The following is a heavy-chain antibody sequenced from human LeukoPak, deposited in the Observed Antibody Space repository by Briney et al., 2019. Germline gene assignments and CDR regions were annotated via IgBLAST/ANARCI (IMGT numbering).Heavy chain of an antibody. J-gene: IGHJ4*02. D-gene: IGHD3-10*01. CDR3: RLLWFGELLPFYDY. Sequence: QSGGSLRLSCAASGFTFSTYAVSWVRQAPGKGLEWISSINPTGGSTNYADSVKGRFTISRDNSKNTLYLQMNSLRAEDTAVYYCRLLWFGELLPFYDYWGQGTLVTVSS. CDR2: INPTGGST. CDR1: GFTFSTYA. V-gene: IGHV3-23*01.